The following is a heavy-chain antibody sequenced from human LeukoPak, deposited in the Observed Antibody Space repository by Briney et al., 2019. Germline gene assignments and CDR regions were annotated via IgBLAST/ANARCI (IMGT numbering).Heavy chain of an antibody. D-gene: IGHD3-22*01. V-gene: IGHV3-7*01. Sequence: GGSLRLSCAASGFTFSSYWMSWVRQAPGKGLEWVANIKQDGSEKYYVDSVKGRFTISRDNAKNSLHLQMNSLRAEDTAVYYCAREPRDSSGYYSPRWGQGTLVTVSS. CDR3: AREPRDSSGYYSPR. J-gene: IGHJ4*02. CDR1: GFTFSSYW. CDR2: IKQDGSEK.